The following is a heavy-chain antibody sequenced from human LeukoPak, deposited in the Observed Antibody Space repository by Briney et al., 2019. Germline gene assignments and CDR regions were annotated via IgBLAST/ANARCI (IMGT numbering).Heavy chain of an antibody. CDR1: GYTFTGYY. CDR3: ARGLDSGRYSPNFDY. J-gene: IGHJ4*02. Sequence: ASVKVSCKASGYTFTGYYMLWVRQAPGQGLEWMGWSNPNSGGTNYAQKLQGRVTMTRDTSISTAYMELSRLRSGDTAVYYCARGLDSGRYSPNFDYWGQGTLVTVSS. D-gene: IGHD1-26*01. CDR2: SNPNSGGT. V-gene: IGHV1-2*02.